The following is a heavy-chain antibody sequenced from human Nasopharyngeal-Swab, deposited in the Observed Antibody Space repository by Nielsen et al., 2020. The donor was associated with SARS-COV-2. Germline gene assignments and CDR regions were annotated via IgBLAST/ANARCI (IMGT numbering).Heavy chain of an antibody. V-gene: IGHV4-31*02. CDR3: ARGRKQQLVLRWFDP. J-gene: IGHJ5*02. Sequence: WIRQPPGKGLEWIGYIYYSGSTYYNPSLKSRVTISVDTSMNQFSLKLSSVTAADTAVYYCARGRKQQLVLRWFDPWGQGTLVTVSS. CDR2: IYYSGST. D-gene: IGHD6-13*01.